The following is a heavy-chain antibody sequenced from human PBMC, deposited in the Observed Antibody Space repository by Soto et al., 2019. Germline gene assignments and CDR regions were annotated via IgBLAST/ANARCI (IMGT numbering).Heavy chain of an antibody. CDR1: GGSLSSGGYY. CDR3: ARGHRIVRGPYDAFDI. D-gene: IGHD3-10*01. Sequence: QVQLQESGPGLVKPSQTLSLTCTVSGGSLSSGGYYWSWIRQHPGKGLEWIGYIFYSGRTYPNPSLKSRVTISVDTSKNQSSLMLGSVTAADTAVYYCARGHRIVRGPYDAFDIWGQGTMVTFSS. V-gene: IGHV4-31*03. J-gene: IGHJ3*02. CDR2: IFYSGRT.